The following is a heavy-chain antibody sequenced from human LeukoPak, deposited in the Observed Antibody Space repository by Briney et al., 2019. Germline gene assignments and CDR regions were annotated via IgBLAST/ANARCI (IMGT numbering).Heavy chain of an antibody. CDR3: ATQTYYCDSSGYYSFDY. D-gene: IGHD3-22*01. Sequence: SVKVSCKASGGTFSSYAISWVRQAPGQGLEWMGGIIPIFGTANYAQKFQGRVTITTDESTSTAYMELSSLRSEDTAVYYCATQTYYCDSSGYYSFDYWGQGTLVTVSS. J-gene: IGHJ4*02. CDR2: IIPIFGTA. CDR1: GGTFSSYA. V-gene: IGHV1-69*05.